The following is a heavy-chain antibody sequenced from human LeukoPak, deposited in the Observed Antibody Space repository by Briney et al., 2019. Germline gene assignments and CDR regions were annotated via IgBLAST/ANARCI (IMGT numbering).Heavy chain of an antibody. CDR1: GYTFTGYY. CDR3: ARGYSSSWSFRYYYYGMDV. Sequence: GASVKVSCKASGYTFTGYYMHWVRQAPGQGLEWMGWINPNSGGTNYAQKFQGRVTMTRDTSISTAYMELSRLRSDDTAVYYCARGYSSSWSFRYYYYGMDVWGRGTTVTVSS. D-gene: IGHD6-13*01. V-gene: IGHV1-2*02. J-gene: IGHJ6*02. CDR2: INPNSGGT.